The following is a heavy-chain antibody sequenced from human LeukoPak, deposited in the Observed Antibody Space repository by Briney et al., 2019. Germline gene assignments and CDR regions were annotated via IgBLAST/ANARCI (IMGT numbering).Heavy chain of an antibody. J-gene: IGHJ4*02. CDR2: IKQDGSEK. D-gene: IGHD3-10*01. V-gene: IGHV3-7*01. Sequence: GGSLRLSCAASGFTFSSYWTSWVRQAPGKGLEWVANIKQDGSEKYYVDSVKGRFTISRDNAKNSLYLQTNSLRAEDTAVYYCARDRDGSGSYQNYWGQGTLVTVSS. CDR3: ARDRDGSGSYQNY. CDR1: GFTFSSYW.